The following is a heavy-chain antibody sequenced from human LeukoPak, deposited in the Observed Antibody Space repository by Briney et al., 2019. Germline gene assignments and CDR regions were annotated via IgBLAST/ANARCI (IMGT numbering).Heavy chain of an antibody. CDR1: GYTFTGYY. CDR2: INPNSGGT. Sequence: ASVKVSCKASGYTFTGYYMHWVRQAPGQGLEWMGWINPNSGGTNYAQKLQGRVTMTTDTSTSTAYMELRSLRSDDTAVYYCARGTHYYYYYYYMDVWGKGTTVTVSS. D-gene: IGHD1-1*01. CDR3: ARGTHYYYYYYYMDV. V-gene: IGHV1-2*02. J-gene: IGHJ6*03.